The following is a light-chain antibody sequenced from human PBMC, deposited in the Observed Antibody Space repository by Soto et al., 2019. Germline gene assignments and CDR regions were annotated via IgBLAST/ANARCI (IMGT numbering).Light chain of an antibody. Sequence: EIVLTQSPGTLSLSPGERATLSCRASQSLTSSDLAWYQHKPGQAPRLLIFGASRRATGVPDRFSVGGSGTEFTLTINRLEPEDFAVYYCQQYGSSFSFGGGTKVELK. CDR2: GAS. V-gene: IGKV3-20*01. CDR3: QQYGSSFS. J-gene: IGKJ4*01. CDR1: QSLTSSD.